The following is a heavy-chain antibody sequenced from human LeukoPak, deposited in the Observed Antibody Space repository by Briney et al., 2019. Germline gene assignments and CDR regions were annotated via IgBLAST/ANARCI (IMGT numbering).Heavy chain of an antibody. CDR3: ASNSNSGYYYYYMDV. V-gene: IGHV1-69-2*01. CDR2: VDPEDGET. D-gene: IGHD4-11*01. J-gene: IGHJ6*03. Sequence: ASVKVSCKVSGYTLTDYYMHWVQQAPGKGLERMGLVDPEDGETIYAEKFQGRVTITADTSTDTAYMELSSLRSEDTAVYYCASNSNSGYYYYYMDVWGKGTTVTVSS. CDR1: GYTLTDYY.